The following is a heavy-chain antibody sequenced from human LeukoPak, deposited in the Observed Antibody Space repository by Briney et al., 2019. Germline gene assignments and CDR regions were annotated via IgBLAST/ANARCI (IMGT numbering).Heavy chain of an antibody. CDR3: ARDRGGNDY. J-gene: IGHJ4*02. D-gene: IGHD4-23*01. CDR2: IKQDGSEK. CDR1: GFTFRSFW. V-gene: IGHV3-7*01. Sequence: GGSLRLSCAASGFTFRSFWMSWVRQAPGKGLEWVANIKQDGSEKYYVDSVKGRFTVSRDNAKNSLYLQMNSLRAEDTAVYYCARDRGGNDYWGQGTLVTVSS.